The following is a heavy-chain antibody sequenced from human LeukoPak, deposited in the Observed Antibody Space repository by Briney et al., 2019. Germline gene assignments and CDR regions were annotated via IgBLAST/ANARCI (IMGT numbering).Heavy chain of an antibody. D-gene: IGHD3-10*01. V-gene: IGHV5-10-1*01. J-gene: IGHJ6*02. Sequence: GESLKISCKGSGYSFTSYWIYWVRQMPGKGLEWMGRIDPSDSYTNFSPSFQGHVTISADKSISTAYLQWSSLKASDTAMYYCARINYGSGGSYNTGMDVWGQGTTVTVSS. CDR1: GYSFTSYW. CDR2: IDPSDSYT. CDR3: ARINYGSGGSYNTGMDV.